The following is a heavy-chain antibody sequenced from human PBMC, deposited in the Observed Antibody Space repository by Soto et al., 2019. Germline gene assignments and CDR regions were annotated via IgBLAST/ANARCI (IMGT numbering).Heavy chain of an antibody. CDR2: IYPGDSDT. Sequence: GESLKISCKGSGYSFTSYWIGWVRQMPGKGLEWMGIIYPGDSDTRYSPSFQGQVTISADKSISTAYLQWSSLKASDTAMYYCARQRYYYGSGSYYSGWFDPWGQGTLVTVSS. D-gene: IGHD3-10*01. V-gene: IGHV5-51*01. CDR1: GYSFTSYW. CDR3: ARQRYYYGSGSYYSGWFDP. J-gene: IGHJ5*02.